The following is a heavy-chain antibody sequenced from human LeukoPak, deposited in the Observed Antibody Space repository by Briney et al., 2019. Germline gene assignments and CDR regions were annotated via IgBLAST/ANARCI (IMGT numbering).Heavy chain of an antibody. Sequence: GGSLRLSCAASGFIFSDYSMNWVRQAPGKGLEWVSHIRGSASGLGSGMYYADSVKGRFTISRDDAKNSLYLQMSSLRAEDTAFYYCARDNNWGFDYWGQGALVTVSS. V-gene: IGHV3-48*04. D-gene: IGHD7-27*01. CDR3: ARDNNWGFDY. CDR1: GFIFSDYS. CDR2: IRGSASGLGSGM. J-gene: IGHJ4*02.